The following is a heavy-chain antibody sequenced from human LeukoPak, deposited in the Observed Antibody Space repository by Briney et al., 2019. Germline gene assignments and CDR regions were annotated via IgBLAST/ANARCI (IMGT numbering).Heavy chain of an antibody. Sequence: GGSLRLSCAASGFTFSSYWMSWVRQAPGKGLEWVANIKQDGSEKYYVDSVKGRFPISRDNAKNSLYLQMNSLRAEDTAVYYCARDLLRFLDSDAFDIWGQGTMVTVSS. J-gene: IGHJ3*02. CDR3: ARDLLRFLDSDAFDI. CDR1: GFTFSSYW. D-gene: IGHD3-3*01. V-gene: IGHV3-7*01. CDR2: IKQDGSEK.